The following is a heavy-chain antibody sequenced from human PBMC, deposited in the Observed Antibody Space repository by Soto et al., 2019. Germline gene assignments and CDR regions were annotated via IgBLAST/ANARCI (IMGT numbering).Heavy chain of an antibody. CDR3: AKARIVVVVAATHSSFGMDV. CDR1: GFTFSSYA. Sequence: EVQLLESGGGLVQPGGSLRLSCAASGFTFSSYAMSWVRQAPGKGLEWVSAISGSGGSTYYADSVKGRFTISRDNSKNTLYLQMNSLRAEDTAVYYCAKARIVVVVAATHSSFGMDVWGQGTTVTVSS. V-gene: IGHV3-23*01. J-gene: IGHJ6*02. D-gene: IGHD2-15*01. CDR2: ISGSGGST.